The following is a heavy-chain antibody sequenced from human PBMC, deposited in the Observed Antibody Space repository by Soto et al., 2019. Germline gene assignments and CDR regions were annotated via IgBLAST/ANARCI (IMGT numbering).Heavy chain of an antibody. V-gene: IGHV3-7*03. CDR3: AGWGGHDYNY. Sequence: EVQLVQSGGGLVQPGGSLRLSCVGSGFTFTDFYMNWVRQAPGKGLEWVANIRPDGSETNYVESVKGRFTTSRDNAKNSLFLQMNSLRADDTAVYYCAGWGGHDYNYWGQGILVTVSP. D-gene: IGHD4-4*01. CDR2: IRPDGSET. CDR1: GFTFTDFY. J-gene: IGHJ4*02.